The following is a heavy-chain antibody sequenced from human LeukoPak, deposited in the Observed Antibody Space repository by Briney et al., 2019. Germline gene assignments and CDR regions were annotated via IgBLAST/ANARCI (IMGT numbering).Heavy chain of an antibody. CDR1: GFNFSSYA. Sequence: PGGSLRLSCAASGFNFSSYAMNWVRQAPGKGLEWASGISGSGGSTYYADSVKGRFIISRDNSKNTLYLQMNSLRAEDTAVYYCAKEGRWLQFIDYWGQGTLVTVSS. J-gene: IGHJ4*02. CDR3: AKEGRWLQFIDY. V-gene: IGHV3-23*01. D-gene: IGHD5-24*01. CDR2: ISGSGGST.